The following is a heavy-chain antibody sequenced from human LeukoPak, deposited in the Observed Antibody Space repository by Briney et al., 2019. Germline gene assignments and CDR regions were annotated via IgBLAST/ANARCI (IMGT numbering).Heavy chain of an antibody. Sequence: PGGSLRLSCAASGFTFSSYVMHWVRQAPGKGLEWVAFIRYDGSYKYYADSVKGRFTISRDNSKNTLYLQMNSLRAEDTAVYYCARISGYCSGGSCYNYYYYYMDVWGKGTTVTISS. CDR2: IRYDGSYK. J-gene: IGHJ6*03. CDR3: ARISGYCSGGSCYNYYYYYMDV. CDR1: GFTFSSYV. V-gene: IGHV3-30*02. D-gene: IGHD2-15*01.